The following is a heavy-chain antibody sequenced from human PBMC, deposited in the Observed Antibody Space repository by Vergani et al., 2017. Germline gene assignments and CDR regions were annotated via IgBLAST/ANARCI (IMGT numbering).Heavy chain of an antibody. CDR3: AKPLYSGSYGGNFGY. CDR1: GFTFCSYG. J-gene: IGHJ4*02. V-gene: IGHV3-33*06. Sequence: QVQLVESGGGVVQPGRSLRLSCAASGFTFCSYGMHWVRQAPGKGLEWVAVIWYDGSNKYYADSVKGRFTISRDNSKNTLYLQMNSLRAEDTAVYYCAKPLYSGSYGGNFGYWGQGTLVTVSS. D-gene: IGHD1-26*01. CDR2: IWYDGSNK.